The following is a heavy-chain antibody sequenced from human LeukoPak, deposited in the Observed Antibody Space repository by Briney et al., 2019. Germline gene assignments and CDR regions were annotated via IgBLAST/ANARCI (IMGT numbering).Heavy chain of an antibody. CDR3: ARDMRFGELSYGMDV. CDR2: ISSSGSTI. J-gene: IGHJ6*02. D-gene: IGHD3-10*01. CDR1: GFTFSSYE. V-gene: IGHV3-48*03. Sequence: PGGSLRLSCTASGFTFSSYEMNWVRQAPGKGLVWVSYISSSGSTIYYADSVKGRFTISRDNAKNSLYLQMNSLRDEDTAVYYCARDMRFGELSYGMDVWGQGTTVTVSS.